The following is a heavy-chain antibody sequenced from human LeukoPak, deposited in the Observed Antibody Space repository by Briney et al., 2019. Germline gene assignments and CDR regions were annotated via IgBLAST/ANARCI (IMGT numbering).Heavy chain of an antibody. D-gene: IGHD3-9*01. CDR2: ISYDGSNK. V-gene: IGHV3-30*18. CDR1: GFTFSSYG. Sequence: GGTLRLSCAASGFTFSSYGMHWVRQAPGKGLEWVVVISYDGSNKYYADSVKVRFTISRDNSKNTLYLQMNSLRAEDTAVYYCAKDLGVRYFDWLIPGSDYWGQGTLVTVSS. CDR3: AKDLGVRYFDWLIPGSDY. J-gene: IGHJ4*02.